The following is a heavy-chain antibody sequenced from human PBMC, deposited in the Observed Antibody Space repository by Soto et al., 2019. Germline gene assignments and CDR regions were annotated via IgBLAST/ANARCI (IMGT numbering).Heavy chain of an antibody. V-gene: IGHV1-69*13. J-gene: IGHJ3*02. CDR2: IIPIFGTA. CDR1: GGTFSSYA. Sequence: SVKVSCKASGGTFSSYAISWVRQAPGQGLEWMGGIIPIFGTANYAQKFQGRVTITADESTSTAYMELSSLRSEDTAVYYCARDLGENDAFDIWGQGTMVTVSS. D-gene: IGHD1-26*01. CDR3: ARDLGENDAFDI.